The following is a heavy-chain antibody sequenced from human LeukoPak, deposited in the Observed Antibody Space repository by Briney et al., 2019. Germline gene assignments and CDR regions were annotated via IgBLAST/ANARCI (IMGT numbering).Heavy chain of an antibody. CDR2: ISSSSSYI. J-gene: IGHJ5*02. CDR1: GFSFNTYA. CDR3: ARDQGVPDSSGYTNWFDP. V-gene: IGHV3-21*01. D-gene: IGHD3-22*01. Sequence: PGRSLTLSCAASGFSFNTYAMHWVRQAPGKGLEWVSSISSSSSYIYYADSVKGRFTISRDNAKNSLYLQMNSLRAEDTAVYYCARDQGVPDSSGYTNWFDPWGQGTLVTVSS.